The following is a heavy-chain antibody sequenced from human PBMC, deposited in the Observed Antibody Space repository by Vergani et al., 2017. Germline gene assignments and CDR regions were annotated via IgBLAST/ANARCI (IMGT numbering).Heavy chain of an antibody. V-gene: IGHV4-30-4*08. CDR1: GDSISNPDYH. Sequence: QVQLQESGPGLVKPSQTLSLTCTVSGDSISNPDYHWSWIRQTPGKGLEWIGLIDYSGSTSYNPSVSGRLAISVDTSKNHFSLKLASVTAADTAVYFCAREGPYFYGLYLWGQGTTVTVSS. D-gene: IGHD2-21*01. CDR3: AREGPYFYGLYL. CDR2: IDYSGST. J-gene: IGHJ6*02.